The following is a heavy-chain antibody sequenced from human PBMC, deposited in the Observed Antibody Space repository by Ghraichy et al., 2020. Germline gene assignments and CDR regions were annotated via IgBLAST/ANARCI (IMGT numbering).Heavy chain of an antibody. Sequence: SETLSLTCTVSGDSFSSSSYSWGWIRQPPGKGLEWIGSIYYSGNTYYNSSLKSRVTMSVDTSKNQFSLRLTSVTAADTAVYYCARHVPSGTYSKYYFDYWGQGTLVTVSS. V-gene: IGHV4-39*01. CDR2: IYYSGNT. CDR3: ARHVPSGTYSKYYFDY. CDR1: GDSFSSSSYS. J-gene: IGHJ4*02. D-gene: IGHD1-26*01.